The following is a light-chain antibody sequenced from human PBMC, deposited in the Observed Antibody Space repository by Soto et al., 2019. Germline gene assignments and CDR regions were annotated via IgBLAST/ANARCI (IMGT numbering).Light chain of an antibody. V-gene: IGLV2-8*01. CDR1: SGDVGGYNY. CDR2: EVT. CDR3: SSYTSSSAVV. J-gene: IGLJ2*01. Sequence: QSALTQPPSASGSPGQSVTISCTGTSGDVGGYNYVSWYQQHPGKAPKLMIYEVTNRPSGVPDRFSGSKSGNTASLTISGLQAEDEADYYCSSYTSSSAVVFGGGTKLTVL.